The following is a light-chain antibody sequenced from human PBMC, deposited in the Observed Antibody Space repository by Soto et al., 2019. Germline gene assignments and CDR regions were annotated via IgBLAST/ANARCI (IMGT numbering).Light chain of an antibody. Sequence: EIVLTQSPGTLSLSPGERATLSCRASQSVNNNYVAWYQQKSGQAPRLLIFAASTRATGIPGRFSGSGSGTDFTLTISRLEPEDVAVYYCQQYGSSLYTFGQGTKLEIK. CDR2: AAS. V-gene: IGKV3-20*01. J-gene: IGKJ2*01. CDR3: QQYGSSLYT. CDR1: QSVNNNY.